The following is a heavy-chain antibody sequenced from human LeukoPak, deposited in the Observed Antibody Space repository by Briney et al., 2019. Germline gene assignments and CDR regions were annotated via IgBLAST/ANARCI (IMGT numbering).Heavy chain of an antibody. J-gene: IGHJ4*02. D-gene: IGHD6-19*01. CDR3: ARQGSGCFDN. CDR1: GYSFSSYW. Sequence: LGESLKISCEASGYSFSSYWIGWVRQMPGKGLEWMGIVNPGDSETRYSPSFQGQVTISADKSIRTTYPRWSRLKASDTAMYYCARQGSGCFDNWGQGTLVTVSS. V-gene: IGHV5-51*01. CDR2: VNPGDSET.